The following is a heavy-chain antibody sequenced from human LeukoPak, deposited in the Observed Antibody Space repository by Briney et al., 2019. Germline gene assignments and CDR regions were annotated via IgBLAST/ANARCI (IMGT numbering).Heavy chain of an antibody. J-gene: IGHJ2*01. V-gene: IGHV4-61*01. CDR3: ARDHYYDSSGYYYQHHIYWYFDL. CDR1: GYSFSSDYY. Sequence: SETLSLTCTVSGYSFSSDYYWGWIRQPPGKGLEWIGYIYYSGSTNYNPSLKSRVTMSVDTSKNQFSLKLSSVTAADTAVYYCARDHYYDSSGYYYQHHIYWYFDLWGRGTLVTVSS. D-gene: IGHD3-22*01. CDR2: IYYSGST.